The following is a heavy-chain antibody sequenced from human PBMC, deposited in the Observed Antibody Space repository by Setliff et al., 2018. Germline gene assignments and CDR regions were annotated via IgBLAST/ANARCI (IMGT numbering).Heavy chain of an antibody. D-gene: IGHD2-2*01. CDR3: VRGEMFSTSPRAD. V-gene: IGHV3-33*01. J-gene: IGHJ4*02. CDR2: IWYDGNNK. Sequence: GGSLRLSCVASGFTFKNYGMHWVRQAPGKGLEWVAVIWYDGNNKDHADSVKGRFTISRDNSKNTLYLQMDSLRVEDTAVYYCVRGEMFSTSPRADWGQGTQGTVSS. CDR1: GFTFKNYG.